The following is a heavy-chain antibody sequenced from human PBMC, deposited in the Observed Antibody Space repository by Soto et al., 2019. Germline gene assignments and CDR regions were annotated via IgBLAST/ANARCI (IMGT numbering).Heavy chain of an antibody. V-gene: IGHV3-30-3*01. Sequence: QVQLVESGGGVVQPGRSLRLSCAASGFTFSSYAMHWVRQAPGKGLEWVAVISYDGSNKYYADSVKGRFTISRDNSKNTLYLQMNSLRAEDTAVYYCARDHGRGAAAGLYWGQGTLVTVSS. CDR3: ARDHGRGAAAGLY. CDR2: ISYDGSNK. D-gene: IGHD6-13*01. CDR1: GFTFSSYA. J-gene: IGHJ4*02.